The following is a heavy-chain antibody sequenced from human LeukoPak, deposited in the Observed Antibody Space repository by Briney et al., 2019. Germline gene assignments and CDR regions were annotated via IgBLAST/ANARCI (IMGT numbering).Heavy chain of an antibody. CDR2: IHKDRSEE. CDR1: GFTFDTFW. J-gene: IGHJ4*02. D-gene: IGHD3-10*01. V-gene: IGHV3-7*01. Sequence: GGSLRLSCAASGFTFDTFWMGWVRQAPGKGLEWVANIHKDRSEEYYVGSVKGRFTISRDNVKKSLYLQMNSLRADGTGVYYCAREGSAWADFWGQGTPVSVPS. CDR3: AREGSAWADF.